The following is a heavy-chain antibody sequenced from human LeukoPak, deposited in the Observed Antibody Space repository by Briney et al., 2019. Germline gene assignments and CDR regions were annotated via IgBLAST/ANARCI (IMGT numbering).Heavy chain of an antibody. V-gene: IGHV4-38-2*02. CDR3: ARGQYSSGWYGY. Sequence: AETLSLTCTVSGGSISSYYWSWIRQPPGKRLEWIGSIYHSGSTYYNPSLKSRVTISVDTSKNQFSLNLSSVTAADTAVYYCARGQYSSGWYGYWGQGTLVTVSS. CDR2: IYHSGST. CDR1: GGSISSYY. J-gene: IGHJ4*02. D-gene: IGHD6-19*01.